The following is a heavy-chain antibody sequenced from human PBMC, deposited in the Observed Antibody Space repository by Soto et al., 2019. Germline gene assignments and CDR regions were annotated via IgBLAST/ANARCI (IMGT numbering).Heavy chain of an antibody. Sequence: EVQLVQSGPEVKKPGESLLISCQASGYTFTTAWIAWVRQMPGKGLEWMGIIYPFDSDTRYNPSFQGQVTISADKSTNTAYLQCNSVKASDTAVYYCAPLAARFARSLDFWGQGTLVTVSS. J-gene: IGHJ4*02. V-gene: IGHV5-51*01. CDR1: GYTFTTAW. CDR2: IYPFDSDT. CDR3: APLAARFARSLDF. D-gene: IGHD3-16*02.